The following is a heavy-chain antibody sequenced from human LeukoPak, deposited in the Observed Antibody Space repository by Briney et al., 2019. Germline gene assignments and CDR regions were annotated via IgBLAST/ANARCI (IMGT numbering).Heavy chain of an antibody. J-gene: IGHJ6*03. CDR1: GGSTSSYY. CDR3: ARVRLGIYYYMDV. D-gene: IGHD3-16*01. V-gene: IGHV4-59*01. Sequence: SETLSLTCTVSGGSTSSYYWSWIRQPPGKGLEWIGYIYYSGSTNYNPSLKSRVTISVDTSKNQFSLKLSSVTAADTAVYYCARVRLGIYYYMDVWGKGTTVTVSS. CDR2: IYYSGST.